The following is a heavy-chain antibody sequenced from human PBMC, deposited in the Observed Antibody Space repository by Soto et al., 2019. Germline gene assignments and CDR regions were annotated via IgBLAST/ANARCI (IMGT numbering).Heavy chain of an antibody. CDR2: MSSSGTYI. CDR3: ARQLHFGEFSLGY. Sequence: PGGSLRLSCAASGFTFSAYNMYWVRHAPGKGLEWVSYMSSSGTYIYYADSVKGRFTISRDNANNSLYLQMNSLRAEDAAVYYCARQLHFGEFSLGYWGQGTLVTVSS. J-gene: IGHJ4*02. V-gene: IGHV3-21*01. CDR1: GFTFSAYN. D-gene: IGHD3-10*01.